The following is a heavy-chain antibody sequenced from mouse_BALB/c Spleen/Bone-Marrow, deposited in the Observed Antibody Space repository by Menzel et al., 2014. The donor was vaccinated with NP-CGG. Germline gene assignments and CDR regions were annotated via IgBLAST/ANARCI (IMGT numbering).Heavy chain of an antibody. CDR1: GFTFTDYY. Sequence: EVMLVESGGGLVQPGGSLRLSCAPSGFTFTDYYMSWVRQPPGKALEWLGFIRNKANGYTTEYSASVKGRFTISRDNSQSILYLQMNTLRAEDSATYYCARDGTYFDYWGQGTTLTVSS. V-gene: IGHV7-3*02. CDR3: ARDGTYFDY. D-gene: IGHD3-3*01. J-gene: IGHJ2*01. CDR2: IRNKANGYTT.